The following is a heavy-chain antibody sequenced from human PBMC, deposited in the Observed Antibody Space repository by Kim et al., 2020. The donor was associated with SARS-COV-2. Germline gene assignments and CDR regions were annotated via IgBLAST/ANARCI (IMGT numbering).Heavy chain of an antibody. D-gene: IGHD6-13*01. Sequence: GGSLRLSCAASGFTFSSYAMSWVRQAPGKGLEWVSAISGSGGSTYYADSVKGRFTISRDNSKNTLYLQMNSLRAEDTAVYYCAKDGTPGAAAVFWYFDLWGRGTLVTVSS. CDR2: ISGSGGST. CDR3: AKDGTPGAAAVFWYFDL. V-gene: IGHV3-23*01. J-gene: IGHJ2*01. CDR1: GFTFSSYA.